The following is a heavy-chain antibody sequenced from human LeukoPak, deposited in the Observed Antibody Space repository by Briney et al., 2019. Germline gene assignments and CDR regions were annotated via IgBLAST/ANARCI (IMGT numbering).Heavy chain of an antibody. CDR3: ARSGRGGAFDI. CDR2: INSGGINT. CDR1: GFTFSNYW. D-gene: IGHD1-26*01. Sequence: QSGGSLRLSCAASGFTFSNYWMHWVRQAPGKGLVWVSRINSGGINTTYADSVKGRFTISGDNAKNTLYLQMNSLRAEDTAVYYCARSGRGGAFDIWGHGTMVTVSS. J-gene: IGHJ3*02. V-gene: IGHV3-74*01.